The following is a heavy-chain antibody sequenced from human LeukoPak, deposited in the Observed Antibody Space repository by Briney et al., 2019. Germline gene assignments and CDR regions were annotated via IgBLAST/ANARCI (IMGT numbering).Heavy chain of an antibody. CDR1: GYTFITYG. CDR3: ARPSGTIFGVVTPFDY. D-gene: IGHD3-3*01. CDR2: INPNTGNP. V-gene: IGHV7-4-1*02. J-gene: IGHJ4*02. Sequence: ASVKVSCKASGYTFITYGTNWVRQAPGQGLEWMGWINPNTGNPMYAQGFTGRFVFSLDTSVSTAYLQISSLKAEDTAVYYCARPSGTIFGVVTPFDYWGQGTLVTVSS.